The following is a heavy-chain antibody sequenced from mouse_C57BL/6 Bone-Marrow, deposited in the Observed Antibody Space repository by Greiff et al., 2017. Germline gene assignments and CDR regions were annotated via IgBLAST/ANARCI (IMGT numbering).Heavy chain of an antibody. J-gene: IGHJ1*03. D-gene: IGHD1-1*01. CDR1: GYTFTSYW. CDR2: IHPNSVST. V-gene: IGHV1-64*01. Sequence: VQLQQPGAELVKPGASVKLSCKASGYTFTSYWMHWVKQRPGQGLEWIGMIHPNSVSTNYNEKFKSKATLTVDKSSSTAYMQLSSLTSEDSAVYYCAHYYGSSYVWYFDVWGTGTTVTVSS. CDR3: AHYYGSSYVWYFDV.